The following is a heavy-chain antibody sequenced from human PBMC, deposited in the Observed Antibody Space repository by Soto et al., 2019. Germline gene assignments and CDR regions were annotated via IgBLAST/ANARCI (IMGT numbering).Heavy chain of an antibody. V-gene: IGHV4-39*01. CDR2: IYYRGST. J-gene: IGHJ4*02. CDR1: GGSISSSSYF. D-gene: IGHD6-19*01. Sequence: PSETLSLTCTVSGGSISSSSYFWDWIRQPPGKGLEWIGSIYYRGSTYYSPSLKSRVSISVDTSNNQFSLKLSSVTAADTAVYYCARRRTIAVAPFDYWGQGILVTVSS. CDR3: ARRRTIAVAPFDY.